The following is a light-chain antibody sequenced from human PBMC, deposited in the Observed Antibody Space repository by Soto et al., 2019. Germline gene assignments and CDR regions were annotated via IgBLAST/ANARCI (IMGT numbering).Light chain of an antibody. Sequence: EILLTQSPGTLSLSPGERATLSCGASQSVSNNYLAWYQQKPGQAPRLLIYGASNRATGIPDRFSGSGSGTEFTLTISRMEPEDFAVYYCQQYGSSGTFGHGTKVDIK. J-gene: IGKJ1*01. V-gene: IGKV3-20*01. CDR2: GAS. CDR1: QSVSNNY. CDR3: QQYGSSGT.